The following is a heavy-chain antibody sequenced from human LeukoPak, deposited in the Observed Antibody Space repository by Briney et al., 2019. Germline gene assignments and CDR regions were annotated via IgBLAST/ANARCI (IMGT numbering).Heavy chain of an antibody. CDR2: INPNSGGT. V-gene: IGHV1-2*02. J-gene: IGHJ4*02. D-gene: IGHD2-2*01. CDR3: ARKSAVRSTSEFDF. Sequence: ASVKVSCQASRYTFTGYYINWVRQAPGHGLEWMGWINPNSGGTNYPQKFQGRVTMTSDTSISTAYMELTSLRSDDSAVYYCARKSAVRSTSEFDFWGQGTLVTVSS. CDR1: RYTFTGYY.